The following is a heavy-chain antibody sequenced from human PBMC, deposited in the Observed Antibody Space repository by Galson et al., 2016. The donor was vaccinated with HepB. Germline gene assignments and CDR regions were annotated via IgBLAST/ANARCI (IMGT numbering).Heavy chain of an antibody. Sequence: TLSLTCTVSGGSITSGDYYWSWIRQHPGKGLEWVGYIYYSGSTYYNPSLKSRLTISIDTSKNQFSLKLSSVTAADTAVYYCARGDRDSSSWPSLIYYFDYWGQGTLVTVSS. CDR1: GGSITSGDYY. V-gene: IGHV4-31*03. J-gene: IGHJ4*02. D-gene: IGHD6-13*01. CDR2: IYYSGST. CDR3: ARGDRDSSSWPSLIYYFDY.